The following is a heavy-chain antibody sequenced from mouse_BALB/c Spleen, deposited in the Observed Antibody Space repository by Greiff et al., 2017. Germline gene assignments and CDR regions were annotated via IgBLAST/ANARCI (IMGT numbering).Heavy chain of an antibody. Sequence: EVQVVESGGGLVKPGGSLKLSCAASGFTFSSYAMSWVRQSPEKRLEWVAEISSGGSYTYYPDTVTGRFTISRDNAKNTLYLEMSSLRSEDTAMYYCARELYYGSSPYAMDYWGQGTSVTVSS. D-gene: IGHD1-1*01. J-gene: IGHJ4*01. V-gene: IGHV5-9-4*01. CDR3: ARELYYGSSPYAMDY. CDR2: ISSGGSYT. CDR1: GFTFSSYA.